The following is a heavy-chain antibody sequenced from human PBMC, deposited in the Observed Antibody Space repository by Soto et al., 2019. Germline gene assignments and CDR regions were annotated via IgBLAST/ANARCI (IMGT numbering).Heavy chain of an antibody. CDR2: ISGSGART. D-gene: IGHD3-9*01. V-gene: IGHV3-23*01. Sequence: EVQLLESGGGLAQPGGSLRLSCAASGFTFSSYAMTWVRQAPGMGLEWVSSISGSGARTYYADSVEGRFTISRDNSKNTLYLQMDTLRAEDTAVYYCAKGADYDILTGLRAAKNDYWGQGTLVTVSS. J-gene: IGHJ4*02. CDR3: AKGADYDILTGLRAAKNDY. CDR1: GFTFSSYA.